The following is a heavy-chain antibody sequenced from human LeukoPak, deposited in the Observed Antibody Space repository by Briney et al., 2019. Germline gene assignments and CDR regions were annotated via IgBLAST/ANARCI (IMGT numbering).Heavy chain of an antibody. J-gene: IGHJ4*02. CDR3: ARDSTTVTLPFFDY. D-gene: IGHD4-17*01. CDR1: GGSISSGDFY. Sequence: SQTLSLTCTVSGGSISSGDFYWSWIRQHPGKGLEWIGYIYYSGTTYYSPSLKSRVTISLDTTKNQFSLKLSSVTAADTAVYYCARDSTTVTLPFFDYWGQGTLVTVSS. CDR2: IYYSGTT. V-gene: IGHV4-31*03.